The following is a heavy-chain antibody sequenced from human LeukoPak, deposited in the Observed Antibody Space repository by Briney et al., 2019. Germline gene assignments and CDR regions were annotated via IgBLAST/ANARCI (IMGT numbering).Heavy chain of an antibody. CDR3: ARDLPAAMSY. V-gene: IGHV3-48*01. D-gene: IGHD2-2*01. CDR1: GFTFSSYS. Sequence: PGGSLRLSCAASGFTFSSYSMNWVRQAAGKGLEWVSYISSSSTIYYADSVKGRFTISRDNAKNSLYLQMNSLRAEDTAVYYWARDLPAAMSYWGQGTLVTVSS. CDR2: ISSSSTI. J-gene: IGHJ4*02.